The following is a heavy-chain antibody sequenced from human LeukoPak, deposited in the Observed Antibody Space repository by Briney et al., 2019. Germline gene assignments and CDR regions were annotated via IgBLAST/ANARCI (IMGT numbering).Heavy chain of an antibody. J-gene: IGHJ6*03. CDR1: GGSVSSGGYY. V-gene: IGHV4-30-2*01. Sequence: PSQTLSLTCTVSGGSVSSGGYYWSWIRQPPGKGLEWIGYIFHSGSTYYNPSLKSRVTISVDRSKNQFSLKLSSVTAADTAVYYCARVSGFYYYYMDVWGKGTTVTVSS. CDR2: IFHSGST. CDR3: ARVSGFYYYYMDV.